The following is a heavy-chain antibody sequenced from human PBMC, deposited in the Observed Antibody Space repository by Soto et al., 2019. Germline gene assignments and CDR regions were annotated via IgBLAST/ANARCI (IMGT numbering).Heavy chain of an antibody. CDR1: GFTFGSHG. D-gene: IGHD6-19*01. J-gene: IGHJ4*02. CDR2: IWYDGGNK. Sequence: QVQLVESGGGVVQPGRSLRLSCTASGFTFGSHGMHWVRQAPGKGLEWVSLIWYDGGNKYYADSVKGRFTISRDNSKNTRYLQMNSLRAEDTAVYYCASSYNSAWYLFDYWGQGTLVTVSS. V-gene: IGHV3-33*01. CDR3: ASSYNSAWYLFDY.